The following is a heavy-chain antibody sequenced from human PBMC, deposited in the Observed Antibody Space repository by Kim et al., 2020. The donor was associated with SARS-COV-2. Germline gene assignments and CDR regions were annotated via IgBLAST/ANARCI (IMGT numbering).Heavy chain of an antibody. Sequence: ASVKVSCKASGYTFTSYYMHWVRQAPGQGLEWMGIINPSGGSTSYAQKFQGRVTMTRDTSTSTVYMELSSLRSEDTAVYYCALIAAAGIDRDVGQMDVWGQGTTVTVSS. J-gene: IGHJ6*02. CDR1: GYTFTSYY. CDR2: INPSGGST. D-gene: IGHD6-13*01. CDR3: ALIAAAGIDRDVGQMDV. V-gene: IGHV1-46*01.